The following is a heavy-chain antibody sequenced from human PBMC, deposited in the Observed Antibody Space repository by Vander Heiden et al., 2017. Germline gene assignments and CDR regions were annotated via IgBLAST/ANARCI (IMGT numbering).Heavy chain of an antibody. V-gene: IGHV3-33*01. Sequence: QVQLVESGGGVVQPGRSLRLSCAASGFTFSSYGMHWVRQAPGKGLEWVAVIWYDGSNKYYADSVKGRFTISRDNSKNTLYLQMNSLRAEDTAVYYCARDVNGHRGIEDAFDIWGQGTMVTVSS. CDR2: IWYDGSNK. CDR3: ARDVNGHRGIEDAFDI. CDR1: GFTFSSYG. J-gene: IGHJ3*02.